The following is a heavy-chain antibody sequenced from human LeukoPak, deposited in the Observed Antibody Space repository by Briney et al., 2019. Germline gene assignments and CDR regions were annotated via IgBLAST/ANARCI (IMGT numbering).Heavy chain of an antibody. CDR1: GGSFSGYY. CDR2: INHSGST. J-gene: IGHJ4*02. D-gene: IGHD3-9*01. CDR3: ARGGLTGYYPVGY. V-gene: IGHV4-34*01. Sequence: PSETLSLTCAVYGGSFSGYYWSWIRQPPGKGLEWIGEINHSGSTNYNPSLKSRVTISVDTSKNQFSLKLSSVTAADTAVYYCARGGLTGYYPVGYWGQGTLVTVSS.